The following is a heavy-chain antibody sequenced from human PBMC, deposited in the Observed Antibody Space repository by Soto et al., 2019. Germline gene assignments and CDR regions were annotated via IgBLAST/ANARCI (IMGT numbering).Heavy chain of an antibody. CDR2: ISWNSGYI. D-gene: IGHD5-18*01. V-gene: IGHV3-9*01. CDR1: GFTFDDYA. Sequence: EVQLVESGGGLVQPGRSLRLSCAASGFTFDDYAMHWVRQAPGKGLEWVSGISWNSGYIAYADSVKGRFTISRDNAKNSLYLQMNSLRPDDTALYYCTKYHGYNYGYHDYWGQGTLVTVSS. CDR3: TKYHGYNYGYHDY. J-gene: IGHJ4*02.